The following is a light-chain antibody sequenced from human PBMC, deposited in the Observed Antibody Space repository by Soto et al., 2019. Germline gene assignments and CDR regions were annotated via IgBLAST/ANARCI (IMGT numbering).Light chain of an antibody. CDR2: GTT. CDR3: QSYDGTLSGSYA. Sequence: QSVLTQPPSVSGAPGQRVTISCTGSNSNIGAGYDVHWYQQVPGTAPKLIIYGTTERPSGVPDRFSGSKSGTSASLAITGLQAEDEADYYCQSYDGTLSGSYAFGIGTKVTVL. CDR1: NSNIGAGYD. J-gene: IGLJ1*01. V-gene: IGLV1-40*01.